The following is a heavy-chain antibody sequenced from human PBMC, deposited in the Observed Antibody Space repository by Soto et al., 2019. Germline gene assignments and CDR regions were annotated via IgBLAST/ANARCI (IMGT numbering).Heavy chain of an antibody. J-gene: IGHJ4*02. V-gene: IGHV3-7*01. CDR3: ARGPYWSSTRCRLDLPFTFDY. Sequence: GGSLRLSCAACGFTFSSYWISWVRQAPWKGLEWVANIKQDGIEKYYVDSVKGRFTISRDNAKNSLYLQMNSLRAEDTAVYYCARGPYWSSTRCRLDLPFTFDYWGQGPRV. CDR1: GFTFSSYW. CDR2: IKQDGIEK. D-gene: IGHD2-2*01.